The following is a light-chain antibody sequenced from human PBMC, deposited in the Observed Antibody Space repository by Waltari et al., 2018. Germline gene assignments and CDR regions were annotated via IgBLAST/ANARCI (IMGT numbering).Light chain of an antibody. CDR1: QSISRF. Sequence: EIMFTQSPATLSLSPGERATLSCRASQSISRFLAWYQQKPGQAPRLLIYDASSRATGIPDRFSGSGSGTDFSLTISRLEPEDIAVYYCQKYGSLPATFGQGTKVEIK. CDR2: DAS. CDR3: QKYGSLPAT. V-gene: IGKV3-20*01. J-gene: IGKJ1*01.